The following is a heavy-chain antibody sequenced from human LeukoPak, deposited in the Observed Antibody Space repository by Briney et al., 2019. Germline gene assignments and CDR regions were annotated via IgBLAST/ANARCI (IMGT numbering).Heavy chain of an antibody. CDR1: GYTFTSSW. CDR2: IYPTDSTT. J-gene: IGHJ4*02. D-gene: IGHD3-16*01. V-gene: IGHV5-51*01. CDR3: ARRGGAADFDY. Sequence: GESLKISCRGSGYTFTSSWIAWVRQMPGKGLEYMGIIYPTDSTTTYSPSFQGQVTMSVDKSINTAYLQWSSLNASDTAMYYCARRGGAADFDYWGQGTLVTVSS.